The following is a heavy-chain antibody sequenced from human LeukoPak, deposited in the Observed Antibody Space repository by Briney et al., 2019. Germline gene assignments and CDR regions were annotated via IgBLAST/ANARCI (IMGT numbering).Heavy chain of an antibody. J-gene: IGHJ5*02. CDR3: ARDPFIVVVPAEQPRGWFDP. CDR1: GFTFSSYG. V-gene: IGHV3-30*02. CDR2: IRYDGSNK. Sequence: GGSLRLSCAASGFTFSSYGMHWVRQAPGKGLEWVAFIRYDGSNKYYADSVKGRFTISRDNSKNTLYLQMNSLRAEDTAVYYCARDPFIVVVPAEQPRGWFDPWGQGTLVTVSS. D-gene: IGHD2-2*01.